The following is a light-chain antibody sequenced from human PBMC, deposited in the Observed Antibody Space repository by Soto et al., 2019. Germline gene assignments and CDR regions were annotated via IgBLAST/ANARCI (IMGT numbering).Light chain of an antibody. J-gene: IGKJ1*01. Sequence: EIVLTQSPGTLSLSPGERATLSCRASQSVSSSYLAWYQQKPGQAPRRLIYGASSRATGIPDRFSGSGSGTDFTLTISRLEPEDFAVYYCQQYGSSRTFGQGTKVDI. CDR3: QQYGSSRT. CDR1: QSVSSSY. CDR2: GAS. V-gene: IGKV3-20*01.